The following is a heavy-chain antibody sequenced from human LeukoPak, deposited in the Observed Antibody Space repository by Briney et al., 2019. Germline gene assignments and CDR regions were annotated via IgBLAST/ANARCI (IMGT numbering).Heavy chain of an antibody. CDR3: AREMFSRRKPGYCSGGSCSNWFDP. V-gene: IGHV1-69*05. J-gene: IGHJ5*02. CDR1: GYTFTSYG. CDR2: IIPIFGTA. Sequence: ASVKVSCKASGYTFTSYGISWVRQAPGQGLEWMGRIIPIFGTANYAQKFQGRATITTDESTSTAYMELSSLRSEDTAVYYCAREMFSRRKPGYCSGGSCSNWFDPWGQGTLVTVSS. D-gene: IGHD2-15*01.